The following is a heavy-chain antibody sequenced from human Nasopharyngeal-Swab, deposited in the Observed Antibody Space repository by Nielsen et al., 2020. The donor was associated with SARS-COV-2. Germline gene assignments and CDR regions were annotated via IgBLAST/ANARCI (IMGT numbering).Heavy chain of an antibody. CDR2: IDPSDSYT. J-gene: IGHJ5*02. Sequence: EWLGRIDPSDSYTNYSPSFQGHVTISADKSISTAYLQWSSLKASDTAMYYCARQFRGYYDSSGPLSWFDPWGQGTLVTVSS. CDR3: ARQFRGYYDSSGPLSWFDP. V-gene: IGHV5-10-1*01. D-gene: IGHD3-22*01.